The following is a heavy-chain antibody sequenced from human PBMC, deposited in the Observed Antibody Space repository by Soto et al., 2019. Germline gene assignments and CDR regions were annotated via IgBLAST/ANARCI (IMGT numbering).Heavy chain of an antibody. CDR1: GGSISSGSFY. CDR3: VRQDYGAGSQNAFDP. Sequence: PSETLSLTCTVSGGSISSGSFYWGWIRQPPGKGLEWIGSIYYGGSTYYNPSLKSRVTISVDTSKNQFSLKLSSVTAADTAVYYCVRQDYGAGSQNAFDPWGQGTLVTVSS. J-gene: IGHJ5*02. D-gene: IGHD3-10*01. V-gene: IGHV4-39*01. CDR2: IYYGGST.